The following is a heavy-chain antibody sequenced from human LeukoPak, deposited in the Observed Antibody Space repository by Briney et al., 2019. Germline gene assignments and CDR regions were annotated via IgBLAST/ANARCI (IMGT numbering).Heavy chain of an antibody. J-gene: IGHJ3*02. D-gene: IGHD2-8*01. Sequence: GGSLRLSCAASGFTPSSYWMHWVRQAPGKGLVWVSGINSDGGSTRYADSVKGRFIITRDNAKNMLYLQMNSLRAEDTAVYYCASMNGRAFDIWGQGTRVTVSS. CDR3: ASMNGRAFDI. CDR2: INSDGGST. V-gene: IGHV3-74*01. CDR1: GFTPSSYW.